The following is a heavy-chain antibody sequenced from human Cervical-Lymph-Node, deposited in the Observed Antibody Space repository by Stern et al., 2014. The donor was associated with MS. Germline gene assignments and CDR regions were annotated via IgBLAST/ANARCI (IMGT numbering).Heavy chain of an antibody. D-gene: IGHD5-12*01. Sequence: VQLVQSGAEVKKPGESLKISCEASGYLFDDYWIGWVRQMSGRGLELVAIIFPRDSNTRYSPSVQGQVTISADKSISTAYFQWRSLKASDTAIYSCARSPATPSGYDRFDYWGQGALVTVSS. V-gene: IGHV5-51*03. CDR1: GYLFDDYW. CDR3: ARSPATPSGYDRFDY. CDR2: IFPRDSNT. J-gene: IGHJ4*02.